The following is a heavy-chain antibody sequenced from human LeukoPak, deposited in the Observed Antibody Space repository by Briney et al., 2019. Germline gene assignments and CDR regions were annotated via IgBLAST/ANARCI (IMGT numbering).Heavy chain of an antibody. J-gene: IGHJ4*02. CDR2: ISYDGSNK. Sequence: PGGSLRLSCAASGFTFSTYAMPWVRQAPGKGLEWVAVISYDGSNKYYADSVKGRFTISRDNSKSTLYLQMNSLRAEDTAVYYCAREPNSAYYYVDYWGQGTLVTVSS. D-gene: IGHD3-22*01. CDR3: AREPNSAYYYVDY. CDR1: GFTFSTYA. V-gene: IGHV3-30-3*01.